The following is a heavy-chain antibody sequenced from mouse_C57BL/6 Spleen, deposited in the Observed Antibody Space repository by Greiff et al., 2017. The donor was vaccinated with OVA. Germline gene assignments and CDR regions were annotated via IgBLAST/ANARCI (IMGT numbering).Heavy chain of an antibody. CDR3: AIGDSAGFAY. CDR2: ITPSDSDT. V-gene: IGHV1-74*01. J-gene: IGHJ3*01. Sequence: QVQLQQPGADLVKPGASVKVSCTASGYTFTSYWMPWVQQTPGQGLEWIGRITPSDSDTNYTQKFKGKATLTVDKSSSTAYRQLSSVASEDSAVYYCAIGDSAGFAYWGQGTLVTVSA. CDR1: GYTFTSYW.